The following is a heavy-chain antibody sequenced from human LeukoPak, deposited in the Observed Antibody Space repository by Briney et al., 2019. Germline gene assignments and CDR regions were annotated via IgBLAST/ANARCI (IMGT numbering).Heavy chain of an antibody. CDR2: IYYNGNT. CDR1: GGSISSGDYY. Sequence: PSQTLSLTCTVSGGSISSGDYYWSWIRQPPGKGLEWIGYIYYNGNTYYNPSLKSRVSISVHTSKNQFSLKLRSVTAADTAVYYCARELPYGSGSYYTGWGQGTLVTVSS. D-gene: IGHD3-10*01. J-gene: IGHJ4*02. CDR3: ARELPYGSGSYYTG. V-gene: IGHV4-30-4*08.